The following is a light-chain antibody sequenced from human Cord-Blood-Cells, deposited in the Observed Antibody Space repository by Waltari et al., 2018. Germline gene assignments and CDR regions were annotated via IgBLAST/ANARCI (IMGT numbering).Light chain of an antibody. CDR3: QQYNSPWT. V-gene: IGKV1-5*01. J-gene: IGKJ1*01. CDR1: QSISSW. CDR2: DAS. Sequence: DIQMTQSPSTLSASVGDRVTITCRASQSISSWLAWYQQKPGKAPKLLIYDASSLESWVPTRFSGSGSGTEYTLTISSLQPDDCATDYCQQYNSPWTFGQGTKVEIK.